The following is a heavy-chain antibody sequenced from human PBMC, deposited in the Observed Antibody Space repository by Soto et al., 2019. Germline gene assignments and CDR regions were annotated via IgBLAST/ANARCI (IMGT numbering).Heavy chain of an antibody. CDR2: INAYSGNT. CDR1: GYTITSNA. Sequence: SVTFPYKASGYTITSNAISWPRQHQEQGLEWRGWINAYSGNTNSAQKIQDRVTMTTETSTSTVYMELRSLRSDDKAVYYCARGGYDFWSGYYLDYSGQGTLLTVYS. J-gene: IGHJ4*02. D-gene: IGHD3-3*01. V-gene: IGHV1-18*04. CDR3: ARGGYDFWSGYYLDY.